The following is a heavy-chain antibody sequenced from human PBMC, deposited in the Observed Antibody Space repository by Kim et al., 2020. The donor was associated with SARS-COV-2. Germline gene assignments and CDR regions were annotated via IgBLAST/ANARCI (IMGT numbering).Heavy chain of an antibody. CDR2: INHSGST. Sequence: SETLSLTCAVYGGSFSGYYWSWIRQPPGKGLEWIGEINHSGSTNYNPSLKSRVTISVDTSKNQFSLKLSSVTAADTAVYYCARGGQWLFRGKNAFDIWGQGTMVTVSS. D-gene: IGHD6-19*01. V-gene: IGHV4-34*01. CDR3: ARGGQWLFRGKNAFDI. CDR1: GGSFSGYY. J-gene: IGHJ3*02.